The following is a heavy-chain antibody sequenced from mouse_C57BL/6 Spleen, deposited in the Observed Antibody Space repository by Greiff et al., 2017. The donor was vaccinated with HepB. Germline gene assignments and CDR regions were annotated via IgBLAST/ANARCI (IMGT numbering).Heavy chain of an antibody. CDR2: ISSGGDYT. CDR1: GFTFSSYA. J-gene: IGHJ3*01. V-gene: IGHV5-9-1*02. D-gene: IGHD2-3*01. Sequence: EVQGVESGDGLVKPGGSLKLSCAASGFTFSSYAMSWVRQTPGKRLEWVAYISSGGDYTYYADTVKGRFTLSRDNARNTLYLQMSSLKSEDTAMYYSTRIYDGYSAWFAYWGQGTLVTVSA. CDR3: TRIYDGYSAWFAY.